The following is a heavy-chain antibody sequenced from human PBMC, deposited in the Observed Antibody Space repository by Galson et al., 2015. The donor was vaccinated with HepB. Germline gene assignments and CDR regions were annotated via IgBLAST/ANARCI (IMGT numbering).Heavy chain of an antibody. J-gene: IGHJ5*02. D-gene: IGHD2-2*01. V-gene: IGHV3-48*01. CDR2: INWGSTTR. CDR3: ARELTSNSGNYIDYWGQGGCSSTSCYENWFDP. CDR1: GFIFSTSS. Sequence: SLRLSCAGSGFIFSTSSMNWVRRAPGKGLEWVSYINWGSTTRLYADSMKGRFTIFRDNAKSSLYLLISNLRAEDTAVYFCARELTSNSGNYIDYWGQGGCSSTSCYENWFDPWGQGTLVTVSS.